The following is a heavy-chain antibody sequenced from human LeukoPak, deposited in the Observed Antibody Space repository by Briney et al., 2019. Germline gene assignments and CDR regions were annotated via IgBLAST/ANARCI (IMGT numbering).Heavy chain of an antibody. CDR1: GGSFSGSY. D-gene: IGHD3-16*01. CDR2: LYYSGST. CDR3: VSRGGFGVSRGVDY. Sequence: PSDTLSLTCAVYGGSFSGSYWSWIRHPPGKGLEWIGSLYYSGSTYYNPSLKSGVTISVDTPKNQFSLKLSSVWAAWTPPHYCVSRGGFGVSRGVDYWGQGTLVTVSS. J-gene: IGHJ4*02. V-gene: IGHV4-34*01.